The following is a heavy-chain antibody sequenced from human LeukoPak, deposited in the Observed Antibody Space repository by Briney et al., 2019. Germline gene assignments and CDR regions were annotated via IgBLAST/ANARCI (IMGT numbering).Heavy chain of an antibody. Sequence: GGSLRLSCAASGFTFSSYSMNGVRQAPGKGLEWVLSISSSSSYIYYADSVEGRFTISRDNAKSPLYLQMNSLRAEDTAVYYCARGRLGSGSYYNRTNWFDPWGQGTLVTVSS. V-gene: IGHV3-21*01. CDR2: ISSSSSYI. J-gene: IGHJ5*02. CDR3: ARGRLGSGSYYNRTNWFDP. D-gene: IGHD3-10*01. CDR1: GFTFSSYS.